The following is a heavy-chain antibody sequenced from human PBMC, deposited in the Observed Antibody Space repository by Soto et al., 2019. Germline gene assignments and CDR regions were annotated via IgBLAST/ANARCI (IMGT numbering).Heavy chain of an antibody. CDR2: IWYDGSNK. CDR3: ARDPTITGTTCFDY. D-gene: IGHD1-20*01. V-gene: IGHV3-33*01. J-gene: IGHJ4*02. CDR1: GFTFSSYG. Sequence: GGSLRLSCAASGFTFSSYGMHWVRQAPGKGLEWVAVIWYDGSNKYYADSVKGRFTISRDNSKNTLYLQMNSLRAEDTAVYYCARDPTITGTTCFDYWGQGTLVTVS.